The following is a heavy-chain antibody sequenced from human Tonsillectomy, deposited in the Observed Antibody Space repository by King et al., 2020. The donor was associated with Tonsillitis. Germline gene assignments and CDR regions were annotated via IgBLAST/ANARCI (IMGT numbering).Heavy chain of an antibody. CDR2: IIPIYGTT. CDR1: GGTFNSYA. CDR3: VRASGYSGYEISDY. Sequence: VQLVESGAEVKKPGSSVKVSCKASGGTFNSYAISWVRQAPGQGLEWMGGIIPIYGTTNYAQKFQGRVTITADRSASTAYMDLSSLRSDDTAVYYCVRASGYSGYEISDYWGQGTLAT. V-gene: IGHV1-69*06. D-gene: IGHD5-12*01. J-gene: IGHJ4*02.